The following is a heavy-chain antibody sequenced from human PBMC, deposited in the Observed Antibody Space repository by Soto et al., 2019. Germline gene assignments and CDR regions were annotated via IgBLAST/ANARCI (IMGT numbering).Heavy chain of an antibody. J-gene: IGHJ5*02. CDR2: INHSGST. CDR1: GGSFSGYY. D-gene: IGHD3-3*01. CDR3: ARGRMYYDFWSGWNHWFDP. Sequence: SETLYLSCAVYGGSFSGYYWSWIRQPPGKGLEWIGEINHSGSTNYNPSLKSRVTISVDTSKNQFSLKLSSVTAADTAVYYCARGRMYYDFWSGWNHWFDPWGQGTLVTVSS. V-gene: IGHV4-34*01.